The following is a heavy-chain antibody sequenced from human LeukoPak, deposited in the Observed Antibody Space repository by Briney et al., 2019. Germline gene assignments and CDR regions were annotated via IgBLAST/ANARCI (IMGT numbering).Heavy chain of an antibody. J-gene: IGHJ4*02. CDR2: MSGSGCST. Sequence: GGSLRLSCAASGFTFSSYAMSWVRQAPGKGLEWVSAMSGSGCSTYYADSVKGRFTISRDNSKNTLYLKMNSLRAEDTAVYYCAKGHIVVVVAATGGYYFDYWGQGTLVTVSS. CDR3: AKGHIVVVVAATGGYYFDY. CDR1: GFTFSSYA. V-gene: IGHV3-23*01. D-gene: IGHD2-15*01.